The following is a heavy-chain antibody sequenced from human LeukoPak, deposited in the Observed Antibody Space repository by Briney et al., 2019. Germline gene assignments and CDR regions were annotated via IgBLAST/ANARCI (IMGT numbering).Heavy chain of an antibody. Sequence: ASVKASCKASGYTFTGYYMHWVRQAPGQGLEWMGWINPNSGGTNYAQKFQGRVTMTRDTSISTAYMELSRLRSDDTAVYYCARSLVVVAAWLDYWGQGTLVTVSS. V-gene: IGHV1-2*02. CDR2: INPNSGGT. D-gene: IGHD2-15*01. J-gene: IGHJ4*02. CDR1: GYTFTGYY. CDR3: ARSLVVVAAWLDY.